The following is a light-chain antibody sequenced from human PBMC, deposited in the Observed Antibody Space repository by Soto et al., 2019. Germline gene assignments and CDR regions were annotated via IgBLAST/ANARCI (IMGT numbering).Light chain of an antibody. Sequence: QSVLTQPASVSGSPGQSITISCTGTSSDVGGYNYVSWYQQHPGKAPKLLIYDVSNRPSGVSNRFSGSKSVNTASLTISGLQAEDDADYYCTSYTTTSTVLFGGGTKLTVL. CDR1: SSDVGGYNY. CDR2: DVS. V-gene: IGLV2-14*03. CDR3: TSYTTTSTVL. J-gene: IGLJ2*01.